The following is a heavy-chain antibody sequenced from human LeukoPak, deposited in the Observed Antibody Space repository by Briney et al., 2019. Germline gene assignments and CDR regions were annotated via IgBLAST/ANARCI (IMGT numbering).Heavy chain of an antibody. V-gene: IGHV3-53*05. CDR3: ARNWFDP. Sequence: GGSLRLSCAASGFTFSSDYMSWVRQAPGKGLEWVSVIYSGGSTYYADSVKGRFTIYRDKSKSTVYLQMKSLRFEDTAMYYCARNWFDPWGQGTLVTVSS. J-gene: IGHJ5*02. CDR1: GFTFSSDY. CDR2: IYSGGST.